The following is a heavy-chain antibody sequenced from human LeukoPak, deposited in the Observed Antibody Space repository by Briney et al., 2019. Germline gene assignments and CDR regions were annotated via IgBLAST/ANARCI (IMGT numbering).Heavy chain of an antibody. CDR1: GGFISTYY. D-gene: IGHD1-26*01. Sequence: SQTLYVTCTVSGGFISTYYWTWLRQPPGKGLQWLGNISYSGSPNYNPSLTRRRTMSVGTSKNQFSLKLTSVTAADTAVYYCARAVGATQGGHYYCYYMDVWGKGSRDTVSS. J-gene: IGHJ6*03. V-gene: IGHV4-59*01. CDR3: ARAVGATQGGHYYCYYMDV. CDR2: ISYSGSP.